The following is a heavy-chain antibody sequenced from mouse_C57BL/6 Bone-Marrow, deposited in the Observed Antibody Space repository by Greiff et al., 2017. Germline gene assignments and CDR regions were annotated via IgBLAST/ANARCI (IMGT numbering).Heavy chain of an antibody. D-gene: IGHD2-3*01. V-gene: IGHV5-2*01. Sequence: EVQLLQSGGGLVQPGASLKLSCESNEYEFPSHDMSWVRKTPEQRLELVAAINSYGGSTYYPDTIEGRVIISRDKSTKTLYLQLSSLRSEDTAVDYCARHGYYETGDYWGQGTTLTVSS. CDR1: EYEFPSHD. CDR2: INSYGGST. J-gene: IGHJ2*01. CDR3: ARHGYYETGDY.